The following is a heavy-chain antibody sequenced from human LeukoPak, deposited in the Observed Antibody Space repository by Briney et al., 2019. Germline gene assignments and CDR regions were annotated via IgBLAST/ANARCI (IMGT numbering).Heavy chain of an antibody. V-gene: IGHV3-30*04. CDR1: GFTFSSYA. CDR3: ARDPLGTRPGFDY. J-gene: IGHJ4*02. CDR2: ISYDGSNK. Sequence: GGSLRLSCVFSGFTFSSYAMHWVRQAPGKGLEWVAVISYDGSNKYYADSVKGRFTISRDNSKNTLYLQMNSLRAEDTAVYYCARDPLGTRPGFDYWGQGTLVTVSS. D-gene: IGHD1-1*01.